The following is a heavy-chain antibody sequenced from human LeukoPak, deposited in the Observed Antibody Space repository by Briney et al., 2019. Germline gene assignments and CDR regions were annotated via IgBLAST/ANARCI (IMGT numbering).Heavy chain of an antibody. J-gene: IGHJ4*02. CDR2: MNPNSGNT. CDR3: ARSPQREKQWRGGYFDY. V-gene: IGHV1-8*01. CDR1: GYTFTSYD. D-gene: IGHD6-19*01. Sequence: GASVKVSCKASGYTFTSYDINWVRQATGQGLEWMGWMNPNSGNTGYAQKFQGRVTMTRNTSISTAYMELSSLRSEDTAVYYCARSPQREKQWRGGYFDYWGQGTLVAVSS.